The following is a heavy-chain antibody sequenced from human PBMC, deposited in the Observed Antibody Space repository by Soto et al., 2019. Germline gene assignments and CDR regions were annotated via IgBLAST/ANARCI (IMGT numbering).Heavy chain of an antibody. J-gene: IGHJ4*01. CDR1: YGSVGSDPFY. CDR3: ARSGYSSSDFED. CDR2: IYYRGHM. V-gene: IGHV4-31*03. D-gene: IGHD6-13*01. Sequence: LSPTCTVSYGSVGSDPFYWTWIRQHPGKGLEWIGCIYYRGHMYYRPSRKSRVTISIDTSKYQVSLRLDAVTAADTAVYYCARSGYSSSDFEDGGQGAEVKVS.